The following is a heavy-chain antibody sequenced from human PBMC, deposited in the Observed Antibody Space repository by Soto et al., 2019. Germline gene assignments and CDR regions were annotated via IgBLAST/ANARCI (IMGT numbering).Heavy chain of an antibody. CDR3: ARGLYSGYDSYYYYGMDV. V-gene: IGHV3-21*01. J-gene: IGHJ6*02. CDR2: ISSSSSYI. CDR1: GFTFSSYS. D-gene: IGHD5-12*01. Sequence: EVQLVESGGGLVKPGGSLRLSCAASGFTFSSYSMNWVRQAPGKGLEWVSSISSSSSYIYYADSVKGRFTISRDNAKNSLYLQMNSLRAEDTAVYYCARGLYSGYDSYYYYGMDVWGQGTTVTVSS.